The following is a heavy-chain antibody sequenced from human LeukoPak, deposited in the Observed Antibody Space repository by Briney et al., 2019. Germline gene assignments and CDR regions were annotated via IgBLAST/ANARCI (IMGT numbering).Heavy chain of an antibody. Sequence: GGSLRLSCAASGLTFSSYAMSWVRQAPGKGLEWVSGISGSGGSTYYTDSVKGRFTISRDTSKNTLYLQMNSLRAEDTAVYYCAKDLAFGGVIGSDAFDIWGQGTMVTASS. J-gene: IGHJ3*02. V-gene: IGHV3-23*01. CDR2: ISGSGGST. CDR1: GLTFSSYA. D-gene: IGHD3-16*02. CDR3: AKDLAFGGVIGSDAFDI.